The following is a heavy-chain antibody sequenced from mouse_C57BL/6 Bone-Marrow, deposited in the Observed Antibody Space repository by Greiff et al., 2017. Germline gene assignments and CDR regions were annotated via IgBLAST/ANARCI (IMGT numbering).Heavy chain of an antibody. CDR1: GFTFSDYG. Sequence: EVKLMESGGGLVKPGGSLKLSCAASGFTFSDYGMHWVRQAPEQGLEWVAYISSGSSTIYYADTVKDRFTISRNNAKNTLFLQMTSLRSEDTAMYYCARPIAYWGQGTLVTVSA. J-gene: IGHJ3*01. CDR2: ISSGSSTI. CDR3: ARPIAY. V-gene: IGHV5-17*01.